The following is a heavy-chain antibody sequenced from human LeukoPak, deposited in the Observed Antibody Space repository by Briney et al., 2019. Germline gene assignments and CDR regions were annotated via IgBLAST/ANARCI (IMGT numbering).Heavy chain of an antibody. CDR1: GGSFSGYY. V-gene: IGHV4-34*01. Sequence: SETLSLTCAVYGGSFSGYYWSWIRQPPGKGLEWVGEINHSGSTNYNPSLKSRVTISVDTSKNQFSLKLSSVTAADTAVYYCARPPTKYSSGWTRNYYYMDVWGKGTTVTVSS. CDR3: ARPPTKYSSGWTRNYYYMDV. D-gene: IGHD6-19*01. J-gene: IGHJ6*03. CDR2: INHSGST.